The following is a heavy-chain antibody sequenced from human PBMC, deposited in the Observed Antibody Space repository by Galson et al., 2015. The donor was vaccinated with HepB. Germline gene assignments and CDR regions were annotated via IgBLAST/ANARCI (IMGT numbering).Heavy chain of an antibody. J-gene: IGHJ2*01. CDR1: GYTFSSYD. Sequence: SVKVSCKAFGYTFSSYDVTWVRQASGQGLEWMGWMSPNSGNTGYAPEFQDRVTMTGDTSMSTAYMELSSLRSEDTAVYYCARGQVRWYFDLWGRGTLVTVSS. CDR2: MSPNSGNT. CDR3: ARGQVRWYFDL. V-gene: IGHV1-8*01.